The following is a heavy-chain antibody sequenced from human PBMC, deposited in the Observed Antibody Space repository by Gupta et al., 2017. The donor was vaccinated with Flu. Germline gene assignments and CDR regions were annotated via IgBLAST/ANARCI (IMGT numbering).Heavy chain of an antibody. V-gene: IGHV1-69*06. CDR3: ARGRVLIGRDYWDY. Sequence: QVQLVQSGAEVKKPGSSVKVSCKASGGTFSSYAISWVRQDPGQGLEWMGGIIPICGTPNYAQKFQGRVTMTADKSTSTAYMELSSLRSEDTAVYYGARGRVLIGRDYWDYWGQGTRGTVS. J-gene: IGHJ4*02. CDR2: IIPICGTP. CDR1: GGTFSSYA.